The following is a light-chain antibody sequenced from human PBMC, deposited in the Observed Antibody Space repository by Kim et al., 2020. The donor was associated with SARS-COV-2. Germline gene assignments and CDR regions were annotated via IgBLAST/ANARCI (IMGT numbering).Light chain of an antibody. CDR1: SSEVGGYNY. Sequence: QSALTQPASVSGSPGQSITISCTGTSSEVGGYNYVSWYQQHPGKAPKRMIYDVSKRPSGVSNRFSGSKSGNTASLTISGLQAEGGADYYCSSYTSSSTLTFGGGTQLAVL. CDR2: DVS. V-gene: IGLV2-14*01. J-gene: IGLJ3*02. CDR3: SSYTSSSTLT.